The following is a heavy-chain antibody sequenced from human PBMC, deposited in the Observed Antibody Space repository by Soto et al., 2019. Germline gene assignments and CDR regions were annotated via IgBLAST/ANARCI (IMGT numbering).Heavy chain of an antibody. J-gene: IGHJ6*02. Sequence: GGSLRLSCAASGFTFSSYGMHWVRQAPGKGLEWVAVISYDGSNKYYADSVKGRFTISRDNSKNTLYLQMNSLRAEDTAVYYCARDFTGIAAATKGNHYYYYGMDVWGQGTTVTVSS. CDR1: GFTFSSYG. CDR2: ISYDGSNK. CDR3: ARDFTGIAAATKGNHYYYYGMDV. V-gene: IGHV3-30*03. D-gene: IGHD6-13*01.